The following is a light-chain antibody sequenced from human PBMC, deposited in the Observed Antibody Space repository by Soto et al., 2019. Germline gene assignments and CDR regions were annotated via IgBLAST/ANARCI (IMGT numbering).Light chain of an antibody. CDR3: QVWDSSSDQPV. CDR1: NIAAKS. V-gene: IGLV3-21*02. Sequence: SYELTQPPSVSVAPGQTARITCGGTNIAAKSVHWYQQKPGQAPVLVVYDDRDRPSGVPERFSGSNSGNTATLTISRVEAGDAADFWCQVWDSSSDQPVFGGGTQLTVL. J-gene: IGLJ2*01. CDR2: DDR.